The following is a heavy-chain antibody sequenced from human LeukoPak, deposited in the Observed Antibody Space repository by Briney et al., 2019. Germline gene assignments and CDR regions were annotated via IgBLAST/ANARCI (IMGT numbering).Heavy chain of an antibody. CDR2: ISGSGGST. V-gene: IGHV3-23*01. CDR1: GFTFSSYA. D-gene: IGHD3-10*01. J-gene: IGHJ4*02. Sequence: GGSLRLSCAASGFTFSSYAMSWVRQAPGKGLEWVSAISGSGGSTYYADSVKGRFTISRDNSKNTLYLQMNSLRAEDTAVYYCAKDQRGVHTSYYFDYWGQGTLVTVSS. CDR3: AKDQRGVHTSYYFDY.